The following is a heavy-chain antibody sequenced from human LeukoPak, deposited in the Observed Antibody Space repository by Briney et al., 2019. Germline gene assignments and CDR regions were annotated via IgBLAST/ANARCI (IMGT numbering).Heavy chain of an antibody. CDR1: GSTFSSYT. D-gene: IGHD3-16*01. V-gene: IGHV3-21*01. CDR2: ISGSSSYI. J-gene: IGHJ4*02. CDR3: ARVVWGQLTYYFDY. Sequence: TGGSLRLSCAASGSTFSSYTMKWVRQAPGKGLEWVSSISGSSSYIYYADSVKGRFTVSRDNAKNSLYLQMHSLRAEDTAVYYCARVVWGQLTYYFDYWGQGTLVTVSS.